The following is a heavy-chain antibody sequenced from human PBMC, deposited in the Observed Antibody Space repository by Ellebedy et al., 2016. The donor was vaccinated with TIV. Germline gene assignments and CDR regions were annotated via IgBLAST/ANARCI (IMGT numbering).Heavy chain of an antibody. V-gene: IGHV1-46*01. CDR2: INPSGGST. J-gene: IGHJ5*02. CDR3: ARVEWELLSFWFDP. Sequence: ASVKVSXXASGYTFTSYYMHWVRQAPGQGLEWMGIINPSGGSTSYAQKFQGRVTITRDTSASTAYMELSSLRSEDTAVYYCARVEWELLSFWFDPWGQGTLVTVSS. D-gene: IGHD1-26*01. CDR1: GYTFTSYY.